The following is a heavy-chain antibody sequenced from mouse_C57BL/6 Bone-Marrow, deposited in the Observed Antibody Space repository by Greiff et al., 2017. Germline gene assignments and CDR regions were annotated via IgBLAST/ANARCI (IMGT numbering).Heavy chain of an antibody. V-gene: IGHV14-3*01. J-gene: IGHJ3*01. CDR2: IDPANGNT. CDR1: GFNIKNTY. D-gene: IGHD2-3*01. Sequence: VQLQQSVAELVRPGASVKLSCTASGFNIKNTYMHWVKQRPEQGLEWIGRIDPANGNTKYAPKFQGKATITADTSSNTAYLQLSIMTSEDTAIFYSAAYDGYDAWFAYWGQGTLVTVSA. CDR3: AAYDGYDAWFAY.